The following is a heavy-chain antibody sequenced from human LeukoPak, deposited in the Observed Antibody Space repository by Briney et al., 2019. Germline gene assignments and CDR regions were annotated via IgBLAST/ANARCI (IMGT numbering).Heavy chain of an antibody. CDR1: GFTFSSYE. CDR3: AKNADRGAYCRGGSCYPYYYYYMDV. Sequence: HSGGSLRLSCAASGFTFSSYEMNWVRQAPGKGLEWVSSISHTGGSPYYADSVKGRFTVSRDNSKNTLYLQMNSLTVEDTAIYYCAKNADRGAYCRGGSCYPYYYYYMDVWGTGTTVTISS. J-gene: IGHJ6*03. V-gene: IGHV3-23*01. D-gene: IGHD2-15*01. CDR2: ISHTGGSP.